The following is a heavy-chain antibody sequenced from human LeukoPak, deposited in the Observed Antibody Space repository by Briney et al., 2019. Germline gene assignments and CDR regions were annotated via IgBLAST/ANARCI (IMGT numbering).Heavy chain of an antibody. CDR1: GFTFSSYA. CDR3: ASQLDDFWSGYLRQDAFVI. J-gene: IGHJ3*02. Sequence: PGRSLRLSCAASGFTFSSYAMHWVRQAPGKGLERVAVISYDGSNKYYADSVKGRFTISRDNSKNTLYLQMNSLRAEDTAVYYCASQLDDFWSGYLRQDAFVIWGQGTMVTVSS. CDR2: ISYDGSNK. V-gene: IGHV3-30-3*01. D-gene: IGHD3-3*01.